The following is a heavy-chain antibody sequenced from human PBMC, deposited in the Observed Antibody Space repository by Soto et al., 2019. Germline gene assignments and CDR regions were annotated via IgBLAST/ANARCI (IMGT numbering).Heavy chain of an antibody. CDR2: IKSSTDGGTT. CDR3: TTDLEGSVVVASNA. CDR1: GFTFSNAW. D-gene: IGHD2-15*01. J-gene: IGHJ5*02. V-gene: IGHV3-15*01. Sequence: VQLVESGGGLVKPGGSLRLSCAASGFTFSNAWMSWVRQAPGKGLEWVGRIKSSTDGGTTDYAAPVKGRFTISRDDSRNTLYLQMNGLKTEDTAVYYCTTDLEGSVVVASNAWGQGTLVTVSS.